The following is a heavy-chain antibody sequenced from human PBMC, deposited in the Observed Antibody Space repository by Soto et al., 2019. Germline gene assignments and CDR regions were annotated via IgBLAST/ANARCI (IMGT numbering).Heavy chain of an antibody. CDR3: ARSPLAVAATILFDY. CDR2: IYPGDSDT. J-gene: IGHJ4*02. CDR1: GYSFTSYW. V-gene: IGHV5-51*01. Sequence: GESLKISCKGSGYSFTSYWIGWVRQMPGKGLEWMGIIYPGDSDTRYSPSFQGQVTISADKSISTAYLQWSSLKASDTAMYYCARSPLAVAATILFDYWGQGTLVTVSS. D-gene: IGHD6-19*01.